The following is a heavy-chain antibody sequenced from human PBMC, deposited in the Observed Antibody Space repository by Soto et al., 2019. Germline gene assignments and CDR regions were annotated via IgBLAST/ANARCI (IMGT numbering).Heavy chain of an antibody. CDR3: AADSFLHTSRNGYYYAYGIDS. Sequence: GGSLRPSCAASGITFSKYAMSWVRRAPGKGLELSSTIGRNGAGKQSADCGKARFTTSRDSSKSTLSLKMNSLRAQDTAVYYCAADSFLHTSRNGYYYAYGIDSWGQGTTVTVSS. CDR1: GITFSKYA. J-gene: IGHJ6*02. D-gene: IGHD2-15*01. CDR2: IGRNGAGK. V-gene: IGHV3-23*01.